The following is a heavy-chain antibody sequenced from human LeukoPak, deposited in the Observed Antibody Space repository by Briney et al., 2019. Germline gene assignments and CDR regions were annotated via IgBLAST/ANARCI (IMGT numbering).Heavy chain of an antibody. CDR3: AKDTFSRKGFDY. V-gene: IGHV3-43*02. J-gene: IGHJ4*02. CDR1: GFTFDDYA. CDR2: ISGDGGRT. D-gene: IGHD3-3*02. Sequence: PGESLRLSCAASGFTFDDYAVHWVRQAPGKGLEWVSLISGDGGRTYYADSVKGRFAISRDNSKNSLYLQMNSLRTEDTALYYCAKDTFSRKGFDYWGQGTLVTVSS.